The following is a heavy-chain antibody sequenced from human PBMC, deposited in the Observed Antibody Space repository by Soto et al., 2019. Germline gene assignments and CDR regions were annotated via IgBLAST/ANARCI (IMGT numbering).Heavy chain of an antibody. D-gene: IGHD1-1*01. Sequence: SETLSLTCSVSGVFVNSYEYFWTWIRQPPGEGLEWIGHIYYTGSTFYSPSLKGRLSISLDTSKNQFSLKLNSVTAADSAVYYCARDQSNSHDFLDSWGQGALVT. CDR3: ARDQSNSHDFLDS. V-gene: IGHV4-30-4*01. CDR2: IYYTGST. J-gene: IGHJ4*02. CDR1: GVFVNSYEYF.